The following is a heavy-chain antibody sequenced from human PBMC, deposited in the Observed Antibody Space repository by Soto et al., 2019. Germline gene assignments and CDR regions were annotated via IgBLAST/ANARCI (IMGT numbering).Heavy chain of an antibody. CDR1: GFTFSNYA. V-gene: IGHV3-23*01. CDR3: TTDRGIPELVIFAS. J-gene: IGHJ4*02. Sequence: PGGSLRLSCAASGFTFSNYAMSWVRQAPGKGLEWVSAIGGGGVPTYHADSVKGRFTISRDNSKNTLSLQMDSLKSEDTGLYHCTTDRGIPELVIFASWGLGTRVTVAS. CDR2: IGGGGVPT. D-gene: IGHD1-7*01.